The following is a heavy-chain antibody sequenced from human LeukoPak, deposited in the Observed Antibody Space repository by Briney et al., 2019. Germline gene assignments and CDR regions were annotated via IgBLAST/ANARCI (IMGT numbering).Heavy chain of an antibody. V-gene: IGHV4-34*01. J-gene: IGHJ4*02. D-gene: IGHD6-13*01. Sequence: LEXXGEINLSGSTNYNPSLKSRVTISVDTSKNQFSLKLSSVTAADTAVYYCAIYPGYSSSLGYFDYWGQGTLVTVSS. CDR3: AIYPGYSSSLGYFDY. CDR2: INLSGST.